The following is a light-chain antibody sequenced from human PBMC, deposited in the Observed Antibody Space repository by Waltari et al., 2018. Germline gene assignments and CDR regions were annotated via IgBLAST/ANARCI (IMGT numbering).Light chain of an antibody. V-gene: IGKV1-9*01. CDR1: QDINNY. J-gene: IGKJ1*01. CDR3: QQLNSYQWT. CDR2: AAS. Sequence: DIQLTQSPSSLSASVGDRVTITCRFSQDINNYLAWYQQKPGKAPKLLSYAASTLQSGVPSRFSGSGSGTEFTLTISSLQPEDFATYYCQQLNSYQWTFGQGTKVEIK.